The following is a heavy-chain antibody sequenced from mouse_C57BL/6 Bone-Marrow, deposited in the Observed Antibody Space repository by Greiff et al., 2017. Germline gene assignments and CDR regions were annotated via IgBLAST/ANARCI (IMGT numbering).Heavy chain of an antibody. V-gene: IGHV1-4*01. CDR3: ASRTGTPFAWFAY. CDR1: GYTFTSYT. D-gene: IGHD4-1*01. Sequence: QVQLQQSGAELARPGASVKMSCKASGYTFTSYTMHWVKQRPGQGLEWIGYINPSSGYTKYNQKFKDKATLTADKSSSTAYMQLSSLTSEDSAVYYWASRTGTPFAWFAYWGQGTLVTVSA. CDR2: INPSSGYT. J-gene: IGHJ3*01.